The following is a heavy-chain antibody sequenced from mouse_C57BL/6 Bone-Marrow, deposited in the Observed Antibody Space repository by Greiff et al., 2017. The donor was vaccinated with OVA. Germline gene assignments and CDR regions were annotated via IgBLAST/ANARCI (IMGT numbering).Heavy chain of an antibody. CDR3: TTTYYRNLVPFAY. CDR2: IDPEDGDT. CDR1: GFNIKDYY. Sequence: VQLQQSGAELVRPGASVKLSCTASGFNIKDYYMHWVKQRPEQGLEWIGRIDPEDGDTEYAPKFPGKATLTADTSSNTAYLQLSSLTSEDTAVYYCTTTYYRNLVPFAYWGQGTLVTVSA. D-gene: IGHD2-5*01. V-gene: IGHV14-1*01. J-gene: IGHJ3*01.